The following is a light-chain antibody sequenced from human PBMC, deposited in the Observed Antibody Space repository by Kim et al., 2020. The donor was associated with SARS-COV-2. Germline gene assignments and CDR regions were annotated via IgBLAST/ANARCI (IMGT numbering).Light chain of an antibody. J-gene: IGLJ3*02. CDR2: STS. V-gene: IGLV7-43*01. Sequence: PGGTVTLSSASGSGAVTGGYYTNWFQQKPGQAPTALLYSTSNNRFWTPARFSGSLLGGKAALTLSGVKPEDEAEYYCLLYYGGAGVFGGGTK. CDR3: LLYYGGAGV. CDR1: SGAVTGGYY.